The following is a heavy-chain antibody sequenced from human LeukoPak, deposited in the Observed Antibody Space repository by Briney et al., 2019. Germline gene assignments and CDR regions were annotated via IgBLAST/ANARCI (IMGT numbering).Heavy chain of an antibody. CDR1: GFSLRTSGVG. Sequence: ESGPTLVNPTQTLTLTCTFSGFSLRTSGVGVGWIRQPPGKALEWLALIYWDDDKTYRPSLKSRLTITEDTPKNQVVITMTNMDPVDTATYYCAHRMIDYGDYVGVFDYWGQGILVTVPS. CDR2: IYWDDDK. D-gene: IGHD4-17*01. V-gene: IGHV2-5*02. CDR3: AHRMIDYGDYVGVFDY. J-gene: IGHJ4*02.